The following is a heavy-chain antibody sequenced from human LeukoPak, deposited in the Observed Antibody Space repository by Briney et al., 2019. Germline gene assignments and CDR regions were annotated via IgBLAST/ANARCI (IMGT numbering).Heavy chain of an antibody. CDR1: GGSISSGSYY. Sequence: SETLSLTCTVSGGSISSGSYYWSWIRQPAGKGLEWMGRIYTSGSTNYNPSLKSRVTISVDTSKNQFSLKLSSVTAADTAVYYCARDQVGSGYYYYYMDVWGKGTTVTISS. V-gene: IGHV4-61*02. D-gene: IGHD6-19*01. J-gene: IGHJ6*03. CDR3: ARDQVGSGYYYYYMDV. CDR2: IYTSGST.